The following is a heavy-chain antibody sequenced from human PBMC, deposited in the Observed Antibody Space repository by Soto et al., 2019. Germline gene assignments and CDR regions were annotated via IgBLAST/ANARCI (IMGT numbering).Heavy chain of an antibody. CDR1: GGSFSGYY. V-gene: IGHV4-34*01. Sequence: SETLSLTCAVYGGSFSGYYWTWIRQPPGTGLEWIGEINHSGSTNYNPSLKSRVTISVDTSKNQFSLKLTSVTAADTAVYYCARDKITGLFDCWGHGTLVTVS. D-gene: IGHD2-8*02. J-gene: IGHJ4*01. CDR2: INHSGST. CDR3: ARDKITGLFDC.